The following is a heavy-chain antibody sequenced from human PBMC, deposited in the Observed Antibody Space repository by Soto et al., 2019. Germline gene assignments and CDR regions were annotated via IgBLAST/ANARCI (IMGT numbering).Heavy chain of an antibody. V-gene: IGHV1-18*04. J-gene: IGHJ4*02. CDR1: GHSFKKTG. Sequence: QIQVLQSGPEVRKPGTSVKVSCKASGHSFKKTGFTWVRQSLGQGLEWMGWIDADNGDTKYAQKSRGRVTLTTDTTVRTAYMDMRSLSADETAVYFCVVCPGIHAGGTCLDFWGQGTLVTVSS. D-gene: IGHD2-15*01. CDR3: VVCPGIHAGGTCLDF. CDR2: IDADNGDT.